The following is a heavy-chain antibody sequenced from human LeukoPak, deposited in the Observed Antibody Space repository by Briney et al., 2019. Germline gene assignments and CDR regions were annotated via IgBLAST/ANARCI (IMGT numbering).Heavy chain of an antibody. V-gene: IGHV4-61*02. CDR2: IYTSGST. D-gene: IGHD4-11*01. CDR1: GGSISSSSYY. Sequence: SETLSLTCTVSGGSISSSSYYWGWIRQPAGKGLEWIGRIYTSGSTNYNPSLKSRVTMSVDTSKNQFSLKLSSVTAADTAVYYCAAYTRPDAFDIWGQGTMVTVSS. J-gene: IGHJ3*02. CDR3: AAYTRPDAFDI.